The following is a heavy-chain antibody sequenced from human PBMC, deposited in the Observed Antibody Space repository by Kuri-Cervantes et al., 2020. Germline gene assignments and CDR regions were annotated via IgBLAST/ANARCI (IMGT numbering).Heavy chain of an antibody. J-gene: IGHJ6*02. V-gene: IGHV4-59*12. Sequence: SETLSLTCTVSGGSISSFYWNWIRQPPGKGLEWIGYIYYSGSTNYNPSLKSRVTISVDTSKNQFSLKLGSVTAADTAVYYCAPRAPRSERSGMDVWGQGTTVTVSS. CDR1: GGSISSFY. CDR2: IYYSGST. CDR3: APRAPRSERSGMDV. D-gene: IGHD3-10*01.